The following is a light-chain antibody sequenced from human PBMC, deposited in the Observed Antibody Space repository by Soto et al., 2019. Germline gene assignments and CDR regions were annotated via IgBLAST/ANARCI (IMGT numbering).Light chain of an antibody. Sequence: EIVLTQSPGTLSLSPGDRDTLSCRASQSVSSSYLAWYQQKPGQAPRLLIYGASNRASGIPDRFSGSGSGTDFTITISRLEPEDFAMYFCQQYVSSPQTFGQGTKVEIK. J-gene: IGKJ1*01. CDR1: QSVSSSY. CDR2: GAS. CDR3: QQYVSSPQT. V-gene: IGKV3-20*01.